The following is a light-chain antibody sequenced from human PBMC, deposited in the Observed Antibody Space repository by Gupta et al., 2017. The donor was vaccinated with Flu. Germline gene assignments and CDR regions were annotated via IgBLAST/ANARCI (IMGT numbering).Light chain of an antibody. CDR2: GAS. Sequence: IVLTQSPGTLSLSPGERATLSCRASQSVSSTYLAWYQQKPGQAPRLLIYGASSRATGIPDRFSGSGSGTDFTLTISRLEPEDFAVYYCQQYGSSSIYSFGQGTKLE. CDR1: QSVSSTY. CDR3: QQYGSSSIYS. J-gene: IGKJ2*03. V-gene: IGKV3-20*01.